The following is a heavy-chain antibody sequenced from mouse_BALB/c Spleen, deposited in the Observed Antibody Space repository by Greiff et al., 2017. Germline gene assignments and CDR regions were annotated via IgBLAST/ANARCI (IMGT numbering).Heavy chain of an antibody. Sequence: EVQLVESGGGLVQPGGSRKLSCAASGFTFSSYTMSWVRQTPEKRLEWVAYISNGGGSTYYPDTVKGRFTISRDNAKNTLYLQMSSLKSEDTAMYYCASLFYYGSTLYAMDYWGQGTSVTVSS. CDR1: GFTFSSYT. D-gene: IGHD1-1*01. J-gene: IGHJ4*01. CDR2: ISNGGGST. V-gene: IGHV5-12-2*01. CDR3: ASLFYYGSTLYAMDY.